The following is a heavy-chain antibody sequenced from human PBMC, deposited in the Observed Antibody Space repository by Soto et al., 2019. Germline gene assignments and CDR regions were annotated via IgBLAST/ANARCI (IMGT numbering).Heavy chain of an antibody. J-gene: IGHJ4*02. CDR2: IWYDGSNR. CDR3: ARVRSGYYPTLDY. D-gene: IGHD3-22*01. Sequence: LRLSCAASGFTFSDYYMSWIRQGPGKGLEWVAVIWYDGSNRYYADSVRGRFTISRDNSKNTLYLQMNSLRAEDTAVFYCARVRSGYYPTLDYWGQGTLVTVSS. V-gene: IGHV3-33*08. CDR1: GFTFSDYY.